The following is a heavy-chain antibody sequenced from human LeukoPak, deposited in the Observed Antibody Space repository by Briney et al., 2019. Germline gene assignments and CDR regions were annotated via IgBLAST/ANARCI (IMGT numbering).Heavy chain of an antibody. D-gene: IGHD3-10*01. CDR3: ARILWFGELSPHDY. V-gene: IGHV1-2*06. J-gene: IGHJ4*02. CDR2: INPNSGGT. CDR1: GYTFTGYY. Sequence: ASVKVSCKASGYTFTGYYMHWVRQAPGQGLEWMGRINPNSGGTNYAQKFQGRVTMTRDTSISTAYMELSRLRSDDTAVYYCARILWFGELSPHDYWGQGTLVTVSS.